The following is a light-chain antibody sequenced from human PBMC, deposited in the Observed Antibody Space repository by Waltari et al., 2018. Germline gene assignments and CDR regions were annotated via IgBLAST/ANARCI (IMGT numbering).Light chain of an antibody. CDR2: TSS. CDR1: QSISNF. Sequence: DIQMTQSPSSLSASVGDSVTITCRASQSISNFLNWYQQKPGKAPRLLIYTSSTLQGGVPARFNGSGSGTDFTLTISSLLPEDFATYYCQQYQSPPWTFGQGTNVEIK. V-gene: IGKV1-39*01. CDR3: QQYQSPPWT. J-gene: IGKJ1*01.